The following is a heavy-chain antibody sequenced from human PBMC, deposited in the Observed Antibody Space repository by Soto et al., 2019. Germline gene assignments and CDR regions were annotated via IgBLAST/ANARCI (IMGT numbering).Heavy chain of an antibody. CDR2: INEDGSEK. CDR3: ARDLFDY. V-gene: IGHV3-7*01. CDR1: GFTFSNYW. Sequence: GGSLRFSCAASGFTFSNYWMNWVRQAPGKGLEWVANINEDGSEKYYVDSAKGRFTISRDNAKNSLYLQMSSLRAEDTAVYYCARDLFDYWGQGTLVTVSS. J-gene: IGHJ4*02.